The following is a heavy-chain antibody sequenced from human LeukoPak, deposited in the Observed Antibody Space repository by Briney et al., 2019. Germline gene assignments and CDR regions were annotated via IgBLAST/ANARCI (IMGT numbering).Heavy chain of an antibody. D-gene: IGHD6-19*01. CDR2: IYSGGST. CDR1: GFTVSSNY. Sequence: GGSLRLSCAASGFTVSSNYMSWVRPAPGKGLEWVSVIYSGGSTYYADSVKGRFTISRHNSKNTLYLQMNSLRAEDTAVYYCARESSGWFFDYWGQGTLVTVSS. V-gene: IGHV3-53*04. J-gene: IGHJ4*02. CDR3: ARESSGWFFDY.